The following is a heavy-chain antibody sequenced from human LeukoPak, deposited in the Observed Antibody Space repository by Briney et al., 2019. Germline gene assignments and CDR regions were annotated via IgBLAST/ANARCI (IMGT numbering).Heavy chain of an antibody. V-gene: IGHV1-69*05. J-gene: IGHJ4*02. Sequence: GASVKVSCKASGGTFSSYAISWVRQAPGQGLEWMGRIIPIFGTANYAQKFQGRVTITTDESTSTAYMELSSLRSEDTAVYYCARERESGYYDSSGYFDYWGQGTLVTASS. CDR2: IIPIFGTA. D-gene: IGHD3-22*01. CDR3: ARERESGYYDSSGYFDY. CDR1: GGTFSSYA.